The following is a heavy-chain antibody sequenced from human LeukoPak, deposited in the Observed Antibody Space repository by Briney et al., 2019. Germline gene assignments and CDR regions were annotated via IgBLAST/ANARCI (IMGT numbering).Heavy chain of an antibody. CDR1: AFTFSNIG. V-gene: IGHV3-33*06. CDR3: SKDDQRGFDYSNSREH. D-gene: IGHD4-11*01. Sequence: ARCRRLSCEASAFTFSNIGMRWVRQAPGKGLEWVAVILRDATNTYYADFVKGRFTICRDNFEQTVSLQVNRLRAEHPAVYYCSKDDQRGFDYSNSREHGGQGPLVTVSS. CDR2: ILRDATNT. J-gene: IGHJ4*02.